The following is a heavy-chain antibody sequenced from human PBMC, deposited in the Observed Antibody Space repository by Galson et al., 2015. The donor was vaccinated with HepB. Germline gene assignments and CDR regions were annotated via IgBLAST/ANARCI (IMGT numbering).Heavy chain of an antibody. D-gene: IGHD5-18*01. CDR3: AKSNTAMALFDY. V-gene: IGHV3-30*18. Sequence: SLRLSCAASGFTFSSYGMHWVRQAPGKGLEWVAVISYDGSNKYYADSVKGRFTISRDNSKNTLYLQMNSLRAEDTAVYYCAKSNTAMALFDYWGQGTLVTVSS. J-gene: IGHJ4*02. CDR2: ISYDGSNK. CDR1: GFTFSSYG.